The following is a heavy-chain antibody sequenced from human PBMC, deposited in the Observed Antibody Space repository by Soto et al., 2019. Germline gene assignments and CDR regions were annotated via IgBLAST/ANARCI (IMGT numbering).Heavy chain of an antibody. J-gene: IGHJ4*02. CDR1: GFTFDDYA. CDR2: ISWNSGSI. CDR3: AKSVEAAPDKYGDYVYFDY. V-gene: IGHV3-9*01. Sequence: GGSLRLSCAASGFTFDDYAMHWVRQAPGKGLEWVSGISWNSGSIGYADSVKGRFTISRDNAKNSLYMQMNSLRAEDTALYYCAKSVEAAPDKYGDYVYFDYWGQGTLVTVSS. D-gene: IGHD4-17*01.